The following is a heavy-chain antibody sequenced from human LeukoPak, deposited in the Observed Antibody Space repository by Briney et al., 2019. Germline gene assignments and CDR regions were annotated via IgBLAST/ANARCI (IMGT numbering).Heavy chain of an antibody. CDR3: ARGGDDYGGNYAFDT. Sequence: PSETLSLTCAVSGGSVSSGSYYWSWIRQPPGKGLEWIGYIYYSGSTNYNPSLKSRVTISVDTSKNQFSLKLSSVTAADTAVYYCARGGDDYGGNYAFDTWGQGTMVTVSS. CDR1: GGSVSSGSYY. J-gene: IGHJ3*02. CDR2: IYYSGST. V-gene: IGHV4-61*01. D-gene: IGHD4-23*01.